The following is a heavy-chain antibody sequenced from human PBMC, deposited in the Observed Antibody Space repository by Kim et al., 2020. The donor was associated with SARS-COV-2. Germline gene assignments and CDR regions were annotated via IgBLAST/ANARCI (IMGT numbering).Heavy chain of an antibody. Sequence: GGSLRLSCAASGFTFSSHSMNWVRQAPGKGLEWVSSISPSGKYIYYADSMKGRFTVSRDNAKNSVSLQMNSLTVEDTAVYYCTRDWDSRTSCYSYWGQGTLVTVSS. CDR2: ISPSGKYI. CDR1: GFTFSSHS. J-gene: IGHJ4*02. V-gene: IGHV3-21*01. CDR3: TRDWDSRTSCYSY. D-gene: IGHD2-2*01.